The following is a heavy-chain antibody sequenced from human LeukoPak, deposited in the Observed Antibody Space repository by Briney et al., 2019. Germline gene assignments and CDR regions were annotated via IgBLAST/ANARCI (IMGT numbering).Heavy chain of an antibody. CDR1: GFTFSSYA. CDR3: AKSKYYDFWSGLDY. D-gene: IGHD3-3*01. CDR2: ISGSGGST. Sequence: GGSLRLSCAASGFTFSSYAMSWDRQAPGKGLEWVSAISGSGGSTYYADSVKGRFTISRDNSKNTLYLQMNSLRAEDTAVYYCAKSKYYDFWSGLDYWGQGTLVTVSS. J-gene: IGHJ4*02. V-gene: IGHV3-23*01.